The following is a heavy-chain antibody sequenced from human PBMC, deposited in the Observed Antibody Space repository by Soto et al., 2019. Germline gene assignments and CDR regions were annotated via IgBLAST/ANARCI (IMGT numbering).Heavy chain of an antibody. CDR3: ARAPPGPAPRWGV. CDR2: IYHTGSI. J-gene: IGHJ6*02. V-gene: IGHV4-61*08. CDR1: GGSVSSGGFY. Sequence: SATLSITCTVSGGSVSSGGFYWTWIRQPPGKGLEWIGYIYHTGSINYNPSLRSRVTISIDTSKNQFSLQLTSVTAADTAVYYCARAPPGPAPRWGVWGHGTTVTVSS. D-gene: IGHD3-16*01.